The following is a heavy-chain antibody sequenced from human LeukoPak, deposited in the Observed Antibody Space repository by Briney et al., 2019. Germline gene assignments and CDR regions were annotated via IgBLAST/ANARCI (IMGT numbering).Heavy chain of an antibody. CDR1: GFTFSSYV. V-gene: IGHV3-33*01. J-gene: IGHJ4*02. CDR3: ARVVEQRGFDS. D-gene: IGHD1/OR15-1a*01. Sequence: GGSLRPSCAASGFTFSSYVMHWVRQAPGKGQEWVAVIWYSGSSKYYADTVRGRFTDHRDNLNNTLYLQITSLRPEDTAVYYCARVVEQRGFDSSGPGALVTVSS. CDR2: IWYSGSSK.